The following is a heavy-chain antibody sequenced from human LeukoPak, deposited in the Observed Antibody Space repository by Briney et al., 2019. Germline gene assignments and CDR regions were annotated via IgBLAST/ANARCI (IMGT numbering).Heavy chain of an antibody. CDR3: ARDRLGATGHWRIDV. CDR2: IYNSGTT. CDR1: GGSFSSYY. J-gene: IGHJ2*01. Sequence: SETLSLTCTVSGGSFSSYYWTWIRQPAGKGLEWIGRIYNSGTTNYSPSLESRVTMSLDTSKNRFSLSLSSVTTGDTAVYYCARDRLGATGHWRIDVWGRGTLVTVSS. V-gene: IGHV4-4*07. D-gene: IGHD1-26*01.